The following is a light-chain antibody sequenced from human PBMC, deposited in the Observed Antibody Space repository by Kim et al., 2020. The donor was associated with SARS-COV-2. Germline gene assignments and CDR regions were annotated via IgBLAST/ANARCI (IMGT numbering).Light chain of an antibody. CDR2: DAS. Sequence: SASVGDRVTITCQASQDISTYLNWYQQKPGKAPNLLIFDASNLEAGVPSRFSGSGSGTDFTFTISSLQPEDIGTYYCQQYEDVPYTFGQGTKLEI. J-gene: IGKJ2*01. V-gene: IGKV1-33*01. CDR1: QDISTY. CDR3: QQYEDVPYT.